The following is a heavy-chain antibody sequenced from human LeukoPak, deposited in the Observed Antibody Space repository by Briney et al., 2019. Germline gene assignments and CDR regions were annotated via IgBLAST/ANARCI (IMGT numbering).Heavy chain of an antibody. J-gene: IGHJ5*02. V-gene: IGHV1-8*01. CDR1: GYTFTSYD. Sequence: ASVKVSCKASGYTFTSYDINWVRQASGRGLEWMGWMNPNNGKTGYAQKFQGRVIMTRDTSTSTAYMELRGLISEDTAVYYCVRDGEGVAISVNYWFDPWGQGTLVTVSS. D-gene: IGHD3-10*01. CDR2: MNPNNGKT. CDR3: VRDGEGVAISVNYWFDP.